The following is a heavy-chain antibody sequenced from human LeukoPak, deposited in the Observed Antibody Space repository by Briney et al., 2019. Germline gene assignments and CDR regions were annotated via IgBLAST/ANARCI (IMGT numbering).Heavy chain of an antibody. J-gene: IGHJ4*02. CDR2: INPNSGGT. V-gene: IGHV1-2*02. CDR1: GYTFTGYY. D-gene: IGHD4-23*01. CDR3: ARVYYGGKTPSPGGH. Sequence: ASVKVSCKASGYTFTGYYMHWVRQAPGQGLEWMGWINPNSGGTNYAQKFQGRVTITADESTSTAYMELSSLRSDDTAMYYCARVYYGGKTPSPGGHWGQGTLVTVSS.